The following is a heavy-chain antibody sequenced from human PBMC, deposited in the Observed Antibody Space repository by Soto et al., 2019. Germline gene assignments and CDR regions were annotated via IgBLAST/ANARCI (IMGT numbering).Heavy chain of an antibody. D-gene: IGHD3-22*01. CDR3: ARVPSYYYDSSGYRQYYFDY. J-gene: IGHJ4*02. CDR1: GGSFSGYY. V-gene: IGHV4-34*01. CDR2: INHSGST. Sequence: SETLSLTCAVYGGSFSGYYWSWIRQPPGKGLEWIGEINHSGSTNYNPSLKSRVTISVDTSKNQFSLKLSSVTAADTAVYYCARVPSYYYDSSGYRQYYFDYWGQGTLVTVSS.